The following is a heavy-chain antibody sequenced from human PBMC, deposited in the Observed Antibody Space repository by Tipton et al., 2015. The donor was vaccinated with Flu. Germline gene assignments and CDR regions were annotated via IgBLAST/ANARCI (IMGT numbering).Heavy chain of an antibody. D-gene: IGHD3-3*01. J-gene: IGHJ6*02. CDR1: GFTFSSYW. CDR3: ARVPRITIFGVVIMGGYYYGMDV. Sequence: SLRLSCAASGFTFSSYWMHWVRQAPGKGLVWVSRINSDGSSTSYADSVKGRFTISRDNAKNTLYLQMNSLRAEDTAVYYCARVPRITIFGVVIMGGYYYGMDVWGQGTTVTVSS. V-gene: IGHV3-74*01. CDR2: INSDGSST.